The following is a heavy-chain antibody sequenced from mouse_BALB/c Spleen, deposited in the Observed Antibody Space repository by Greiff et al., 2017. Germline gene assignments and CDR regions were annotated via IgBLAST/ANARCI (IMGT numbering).Heavy chain of an antibody. J-gene: IGHJ1*01. Sequence: EVKLVESGGDLVKPGGSLKLSCAASGFTFSSYGMSWVRQTPDKRLEWVATISSGGSYTYYPDSVKGRFTISRDNAKNTLYLQMSSLKSEDTAMYYCARHEVLRSFDVGGAGTAVTVSS. CDR3: ARHEVLRSFDV. D-gene: IGHD1-1*01. CDR1: GFTFSSYG. V-gene: IGHV5-6*02. CDR2: ISSGGSYT.